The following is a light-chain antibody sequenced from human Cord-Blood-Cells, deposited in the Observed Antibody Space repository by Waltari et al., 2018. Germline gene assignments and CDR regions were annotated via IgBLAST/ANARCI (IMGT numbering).Light chain of an antibody. J-gene: IGKJ4*01. CDR2: GAS. CDR3: QQYNNWPPLT. CDR1: QSVSSD. Sequence: EIVMTQSPATLSVVPGERATRSGRASQSVSSDLAWYQQKPGQTPRLLISGASTRATGIPARFSGSGSGTEFTLTISSLQSEDFAVYYCQQYNNWPPLTFGGGTKVEIK. V-gene: IGKV3-15*01.